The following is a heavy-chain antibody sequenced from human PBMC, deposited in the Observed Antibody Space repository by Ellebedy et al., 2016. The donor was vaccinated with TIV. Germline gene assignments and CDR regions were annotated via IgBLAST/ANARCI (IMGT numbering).Heavy chain of an antibody. CDR3: TTGPGDYIDY. CDR1: AASISSAGYY. J-gene: IGHJ4*02. D-gene: IGHD1-14*01. V-gene: IGHV4-31*03. Sequence: MPAGSLRLSCTVSAASISSAGYYWACIRQNPGRGLEGIGYMYHSRSTNYNPSLKSRVTIAADTSKNPFSLKLSSVPATNTAVHYFTTGPGDYIDYWGQGTLVTVSS. CDR2: MYHSRST.